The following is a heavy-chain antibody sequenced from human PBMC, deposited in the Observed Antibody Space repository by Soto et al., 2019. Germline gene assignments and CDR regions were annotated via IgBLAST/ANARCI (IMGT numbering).Heavy chain of an antibody. CDR1: GYTFTSYG. V-gene: IGHV1-18*04. CDR2: ISDYKGNT. D-gene: IGHD3-22*01. CDR3: ARTYYYDSSGYYYGGLGDY. Sequence: QVQLVQSGAEVKKPGASVKVSCKASGYTFTSYGISWVRQAPGQGLEWMGGISDYKGNTNYAQKLQGRVTMTTDTSTSTAYMELRSLRSVDTAVYYCARTYYYDSSGYYYGGLGDYWGQGTLVTVSS. J-gene: IGHJ4*02.